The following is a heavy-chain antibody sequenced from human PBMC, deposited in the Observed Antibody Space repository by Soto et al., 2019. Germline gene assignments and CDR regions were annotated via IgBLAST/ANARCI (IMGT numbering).Heavy chain of an antibody. D-gene: IGHD3-22*01. CDR2: IYYSGST. J-gene: IGHJ4*02. V-gene: IGHV4-39*07. CDR1: GGSISSSSYY. CDR3: ARLSSITMIVVVPLGFDY. Sequence: SSETLSLTCTVSGGSISSSSYYWGWIRQPPGKGLEWIGSIYYSGSTYYNPSLKSRVTISVDTSKNQFSLKLSSVTAADTAVYYCARLSSITMIVVVPLGFDYWGQGTLVTVSS.